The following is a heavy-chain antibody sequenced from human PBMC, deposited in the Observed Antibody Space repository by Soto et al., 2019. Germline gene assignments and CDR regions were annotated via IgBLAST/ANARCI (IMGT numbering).Heavy chain of an antibody. CDR1: GFTFSTYA. V-gene: IGHV3-23*01. Sequence: EVQLLESGGGLVQPGGSLRLSCAASGFTFSTYAMSWVRQAPRKGLEWVSAISGNGGDYTYYADSVKGGFTISRDNSKNTLYLQMNSLRAEDTAVYYCVPLCRYCSTTTPSWGQGTLVTVSS. D-gene: IGHD2-2*01. CDR2: ISGNGGDYT. J-gene: IGHJ4*02. CDR3: VPLCRYCSTTTPS.